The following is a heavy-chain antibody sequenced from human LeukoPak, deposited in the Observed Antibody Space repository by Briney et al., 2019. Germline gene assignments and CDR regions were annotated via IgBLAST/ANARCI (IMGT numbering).Heavy chain of an antibody. J-gene: IGHJ4*02. CDR3: ARGGGDYDSSGYFDY. CDR2: ISGSGSST. D-gene: IGHD3-22*01. CDR1: GFTFNSYV. V-gene: IGHV3-23*01. Sequence: GGSLRLSCTASGFTFNSYVMSWVRQAPGKGLEWVSAISGSGSSTYYADSVKGRFTISRDNSKNTLYLQMNSLRAEDTAVYYCARGGGDYDSSGYFDYWGRGTLVTVSS.